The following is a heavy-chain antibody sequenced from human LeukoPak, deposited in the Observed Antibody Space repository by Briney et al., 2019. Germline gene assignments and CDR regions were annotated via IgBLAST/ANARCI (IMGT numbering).Heavy chain of an antibody. D-gene: IGHD3-22*01. V-gene: IGHV3-30-3*01. CDR1: GFTFSSYA. CDR2: ISYDGSNK. Sequence: GRSLRLSCAASGFTFSSYAMNWVRQAPGKGLEWVALISYDGSNKNYADSVKGRFTISRDNSKNTLYLQMNSLRAEDTAVYHCAKDRSGNYYDTLGSWGQGTLVTVSS. J-gene: IGHJ4*02. CDR3: AKDRSGNYYDTLGS.